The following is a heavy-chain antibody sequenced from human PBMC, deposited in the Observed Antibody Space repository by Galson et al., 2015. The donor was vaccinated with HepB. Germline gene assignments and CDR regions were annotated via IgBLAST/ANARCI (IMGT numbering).Heavy chain of an antibody. J-gene: IGHJ2*01. CDR2: VSHSGGT. CDR3: ARGHLGINMMVVVFTSVDWYYDV. V-gene: IGHV4-34*01. CDR1: GGSFSGHY. Sequence: ETLSLTCAVYGGSFSGHYWSWIRQPPGKGLEWIGEVSHSGGTHYSPSLKNRVTISLDASKNQFSLKLNSLTAADTAVYYCARGHLGINMMVVVFTSVDWYYDVWGRGTLVTVSS. D-gene: IGHD3-22*01.